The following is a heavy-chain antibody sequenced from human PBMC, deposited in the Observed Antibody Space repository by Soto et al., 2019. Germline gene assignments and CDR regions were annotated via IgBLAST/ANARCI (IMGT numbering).Heavy chain of an antibody. V-gene: IGHV3-74*03. J-gene: IGHJ4*02. CDR2: INSDESST. D-gene: IGHD3-16*01. CDR3: TRAKTYGLIDY. CDR1: GFTFSNYW. Sequence: EVQLVESGGGLVQPGGSPRLSCVASGFTFSNYWMHWVRQAPGKGLVWVSGINSDESSTKYADSVKGRFTISRDNAKNTLYLQMNSLRAEDTAVYYYTRAKTYGLIDYWGQGTMVTVSS.